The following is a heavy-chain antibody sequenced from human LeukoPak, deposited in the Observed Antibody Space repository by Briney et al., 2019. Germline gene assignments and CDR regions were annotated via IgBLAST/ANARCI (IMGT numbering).Heavy chain of an antibody. Sequence: ASVKLSCKASGYTFSSYGTSWVRQAPGQGLEWMGWISAYNGNTNYAQKLQGRVTMTTDTSTSTAYMELGSLRSDDTAVYYCARMVVAAMNWFDPWGQGTLVTVSS. CDR2: ISAYNGNT. D-gene: IGHD2-15*01. CDR1: GYTFSSYG. J-gene: IGHJ5*02. CDR3: ARMVVAAMNWFDP. V-gene: IGHV1-18*01.